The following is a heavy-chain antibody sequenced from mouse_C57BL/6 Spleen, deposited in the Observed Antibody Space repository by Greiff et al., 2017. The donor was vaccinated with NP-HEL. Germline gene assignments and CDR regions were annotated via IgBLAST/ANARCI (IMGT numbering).Heavy chain of an antibody. CDR1: GYTFTSYW. J-gene: IGHJ2*01. V-gene: IGHV1-69*01. CDR2: IDPSDSYT. CDR3: ARAGTRDFDY. Sequence: QVQLKQPGAELVMPGASVKLSCKASGYTFTSYWMHWVKQRPGQGLEWIGEIDPSDSYTNYNQKFKGKSTLTVDKSSSTAYMQLSSLTSEDSAVYYCARAGTRDFDYWGQGTTLTVSS. D-gene: IGHD4-1*01.